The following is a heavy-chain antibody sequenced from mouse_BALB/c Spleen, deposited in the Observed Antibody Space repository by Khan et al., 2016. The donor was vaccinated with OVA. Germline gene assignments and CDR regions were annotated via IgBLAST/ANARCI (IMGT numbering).Heavy chain of an antibody. J-gene: IGHJ3*01. CDR1: GYTFTDYY. CDR2: ISPGSGDT. CDR3: AKRNYGGYTFAY. D-gene: IGHD1-2*01. Sequence: QVQLQQSGAELARPGASVKLSCKASGYTFTDYYINWVNQRTGQGLEWIGEISPGSGDTYYNEKFKGKATLTADKSSSTAYMQLSGLTCEASAVDFCAKRNYGGYTFAYWGQGTLVTVSA. V-gene: IGHV1-77*01.